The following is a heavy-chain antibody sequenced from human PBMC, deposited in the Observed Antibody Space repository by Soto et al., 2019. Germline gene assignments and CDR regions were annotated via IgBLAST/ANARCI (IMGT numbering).Heavy chain of an antibody. V-gene: IGHV3-64*01. D-gene: IGHD6-13*01. CDR2: ISSNGGST. Sequence: PGGSLRLSCAASGFTFSSYAMHWVRQAPGKGLEYVSAISSNGGSTYYANSVKGRFTISRDNSKNTLYLQMGSLRAEDMAVYYRARDDAAGFYYYMDVWGKGTTVTVSS. CDR1: GFTFSSYA. J-gene: IGHJ6*03. CDR3: ARDDAAGFYYYMDV.